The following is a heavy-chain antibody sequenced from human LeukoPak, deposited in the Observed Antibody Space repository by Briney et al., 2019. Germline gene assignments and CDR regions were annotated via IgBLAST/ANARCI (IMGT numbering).Heavy chain of an antibody. CDR3: AKSGGGTYYSHIDY. Sequence: GGSLRLSCVASGFTFSSYVMSWVRQAPGKGLEWVSPISGSGGSTYYADSVKGRFTIPRDNSNNTLYLQMNSLRAEDTAVYYCAKSGGGTYYSHIDYWGQGTLVTVSS. CDR1: GFTFSSYV. V-gene: IGHV3-23*01. CDR2: ISGSGGST. J-gene: IGHJ4*02. D-gene: IGHD2-15*01.